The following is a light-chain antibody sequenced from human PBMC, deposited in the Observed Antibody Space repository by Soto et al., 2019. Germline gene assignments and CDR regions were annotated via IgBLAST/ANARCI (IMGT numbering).Light chain of an antibody. V-gene: IGKV1-5*03. CDR2: QAS. J-gene: IGKJ1*01. CDR3: QQYKTYSWT. Sequence: DIQMTQSPSSLSASVGDRVTITCRASQSINSWLAWYQHKPGKAPKVLISQASILESGVPSRFSGSGSVTEFTLTISSLQPDDFATYYCQQYKTYSWTFGPGTKVDIK. CDR1: QSINSW.